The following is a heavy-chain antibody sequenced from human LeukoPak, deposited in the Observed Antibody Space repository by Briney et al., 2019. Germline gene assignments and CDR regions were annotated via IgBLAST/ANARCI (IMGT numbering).Heavy chain of an antibody. J-gene: IGHJ4*02. CDR1: GGSVRSDSYY. CDR3: ARDRGPYSGYDSYYFDY. D-gene: IGHD5-12*01. Sequence: SETLSLTCTVSGGSVRSDSYYWSWIQQPPGKGLEWIGYVYYSGSTNYNPSLKSRVTISVDTSKNQFSLKLSSVTAADTAVYYCARDRGPYSGYDSYYFDYWGQGTLVTVSS. V-gene: IGHV4-61*01. CDR2: VYYSGST.